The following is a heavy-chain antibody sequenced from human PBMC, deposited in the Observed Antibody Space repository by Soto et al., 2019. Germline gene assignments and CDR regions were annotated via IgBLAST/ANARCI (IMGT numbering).Heavy chain of an antibody. CDR3: TRGRDGYNDAFDI. Sequence: GGSLRLSCAASGFTFSGSAMHWVRQASGKGLEWVDRIRSKANSYATAYAASVKGRFTISRDDSKNTAYLQMNSLKTEDTAVYYCTRGRDGYNDAFDIWGQGTMVTVSS. V-gene: IGHV3-73*01. J-gene: IGHJ3*02. CDR2: IRSKANSYAT. D-gene: IGHD5-12*01. CDR1: GFTFSGSA.